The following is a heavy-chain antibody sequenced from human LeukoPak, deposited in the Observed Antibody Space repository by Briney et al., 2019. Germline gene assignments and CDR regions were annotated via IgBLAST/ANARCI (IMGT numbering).Heavy chain of an antibody. Sequence: PGGSLRLSCAASGFTFSSYSMNWVRQAPGKGLEWVPSISSSSSYINYADSVKGLFTISRDNAKNSLYLQMNSLRAEDTAVYYCARATDGDYVPYWGQGTLVTVSS. V-gene: IGHV3-21*01. D-gene: IGHD4-17*01. CDR2: ISSSSSYI. CDR3: ARATDGDYVPY. J-gene: IGHJ4*02. CDR1: GFTFSSYS.